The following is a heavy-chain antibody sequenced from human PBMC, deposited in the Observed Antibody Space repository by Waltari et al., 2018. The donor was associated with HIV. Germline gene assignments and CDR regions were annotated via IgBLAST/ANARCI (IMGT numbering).Heavy chain of an antibody. J-gene: IGHJ2*01. CDR2: IYYTGRA. V-gene: IGHV4-39*01. D-gene: IGHD1-26*01. Sequence: QLQLQESGPGLVKPSETLSLTCAVPGGSVSSSSYFWGWIRQPPGKGLGWVGRIYYTGRAYYNPSLKSRVTISVDTSKNQFSLKVTSVTAADTAVYYCARHALRVGAAYWNFDLWGRGTLVTVSS. CDR3: ARHALRVGAAYWNFDL. CDR1: GGSVSSSSYF.